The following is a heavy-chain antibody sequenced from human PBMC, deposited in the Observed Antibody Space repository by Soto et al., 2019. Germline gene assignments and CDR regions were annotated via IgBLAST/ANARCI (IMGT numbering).Heavy chain of an antibody. V-gene: IGHV4-31*03. Sequence: QVQLQESGPGLVKPSQTLSLTCTVSGSSISSGGYYWSWIRQHPGKGLQWIGCTYYSGSTYYNPSLKSRLNTSVDTSKNGFSLKLSSVTAADTAVYYCARLGFGGNPYYFDYWGQGILVTVSS. J-gene: IGHJ4*02. CDR1: GSSISSGGYY. CDR2: TYYSGST. CDR3: ARLGFGGNPYYFDY. D-gene: IGHD2-15*01.